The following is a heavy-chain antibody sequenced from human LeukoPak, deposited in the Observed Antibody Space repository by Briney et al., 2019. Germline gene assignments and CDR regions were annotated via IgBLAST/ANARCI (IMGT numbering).Heavy chain of an antibody. CDR2: INGRSTDI. CDR1: GFTFSSYS. Sequence: GGSLRLSCAASGFTFSSYSMNWVRQAPGKGLEWVSSINGRSTDIYYADSVKGRFTISRDNAKNSLHLQMNSLRAEDTAVYYCARRGYYDSSGYDYWGQGTLVTVSS. CDR3: ARRGYYDSSGYDY. V-gene: IGHV3-21*01. J-gene: IGHJ4*02. D-gene: IGHD3-22*01.